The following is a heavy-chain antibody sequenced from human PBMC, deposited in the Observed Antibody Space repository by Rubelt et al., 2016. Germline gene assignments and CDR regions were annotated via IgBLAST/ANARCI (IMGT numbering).Heavy chain of an antibody. J-gene: IGHJ4*02. CDR3: ARDPLPVRGVIMTPTH. Sequence: QVQLVQSGAEVKKPGASVKVSCKASGYTFTSYGISWVRQAPGQGLEWMGWISAYNGNTNYAQNRAGGVIMTTDTSASTAYMELRSLRSDDTAVYYCARDPLPVRGVIMTPTHWGQGTLVTVSS. V-gene: IGHV1-18*01. CDR2: ISAYNGNT. D-gene: IGHD3-10*01. CDR1: GYTFTSYG.